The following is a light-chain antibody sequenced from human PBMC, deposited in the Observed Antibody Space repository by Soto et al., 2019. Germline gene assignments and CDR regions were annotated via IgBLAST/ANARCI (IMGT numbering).Light chain of an antibody. CDR1: QRLGDN. V-gene: IGKV3-15*01. CDR2: GAS. CDR3: QHHDNRPWT. Sequence: MVMTQSPATLSVSPGEVATLSCRASQRLGDNLAWYQPKPGQPPRLLISGASTRAAGAPGRCSGRGSGAEITLTSSRLQAEDGAVYYWQHHDNRPWTFGQGTKVEIK. J-gene: IGKJ1*01.